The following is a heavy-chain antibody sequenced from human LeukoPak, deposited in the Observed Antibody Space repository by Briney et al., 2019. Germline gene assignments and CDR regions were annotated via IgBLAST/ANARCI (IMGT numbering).Heavy chain of an antibody. CDR2: ISGSADTT. V-gene: IGHV3-23*01. CDR1: GFTFSSYA. Sequence: GGSLRLSCAASGFTFSSYAMSWVRQAPGKGLEWVSSISGSADTTYNADSVKGRFTISRDNSKNTLYLQMNSLRTEDTAVYYCAKRGSSSSAFRTDFWGQGTLVTVSS. J-gene: IGHJ4*02. D-gene: IGHD6-6*01. CDR3: AKRGSSSSAFRTDF.